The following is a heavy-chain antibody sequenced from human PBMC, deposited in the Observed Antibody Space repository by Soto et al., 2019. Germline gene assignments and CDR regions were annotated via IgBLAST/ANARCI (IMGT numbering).Heavy chain of an antibody. CDR1: GFTFTTAW. J-gene: IGHJ3*02. D-gene: IGHD3-22*01. CDR3: TTAPRTYYYDSSGSQAFDI. V-gene: IGHV3-15*07. Sequence: GGSLRLSCAASGFTFTTAWINWVRQAPGKGLEWVGRIKSKTDGGTADFAAPVRGRFAISRDDSKNTLYLQMNSLKTEDTAVYYCTTAPRTYYYDSSGSQAFDIWGQGTMVTVSS. CDR2: IKSKTDGGTA.